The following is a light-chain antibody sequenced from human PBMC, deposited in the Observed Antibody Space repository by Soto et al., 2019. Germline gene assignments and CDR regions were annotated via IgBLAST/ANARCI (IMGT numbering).Light chain of an antibody. CDR3: QQYGRSPT. CDR1: HSVSSSF. J-gene: IGKJ3*01. Sequence: EIVLTQSPGTLSLSPGERATLSCRASHSVSSSFLAWYQQKPCQAPRLLIYGASSRPTGIPDRFSGSGSGTDFTLTISRLEPEDFAVYFCQQYGRSPTFGPGTKVDIK. CDR2: GAS. V-gene: IGKV3-20*01.